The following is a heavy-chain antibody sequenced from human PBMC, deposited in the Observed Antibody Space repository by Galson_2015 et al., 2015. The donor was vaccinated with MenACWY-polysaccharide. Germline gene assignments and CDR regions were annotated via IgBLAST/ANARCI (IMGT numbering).Heavy chain of an antibody. J-gene: IGHJ4*02. CDR1: EVTVGSYR. D-gene: IGHD6-13*01. CDR3: AKDRTAAASDGDY. V-gene: IGHV3-30*02. CDR2: RRYDVRDR. Sequence: SLRLACAAAEVTVGSYRMHWVRQAPGTRVDWETLRRYDVRDRYYADCIKDRCILFRDNSNDKPYLQMDSLRAEDTAVYYCAKDRTAAASDGDYWGQGTLVTVSS.